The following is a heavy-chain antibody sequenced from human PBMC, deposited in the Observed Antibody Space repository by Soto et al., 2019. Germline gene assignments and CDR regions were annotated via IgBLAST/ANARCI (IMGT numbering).Heavy chain of an antibody. CDR3: AKDLKPGSRWSLGWVEHCMDV. CDR2: MSYDGSKK. J-gene: IGHJ6*03. CDR1: GFSFSSYD. Sequence: QVQLVESGGGVVQPGRSLRLSCVGSGFSFSSYDMNWVRQAPGTGLEWVALMSYDGSKKYYGDSVRGRVTISRDNSKNTLYLQMDHLRPEDTAIYYCAKDLKPGSRWSLGWVEHCMDVWGRGTTVSVSS. V-gene: IGHV3-30*18. D-gene: IGHD3-3*01.